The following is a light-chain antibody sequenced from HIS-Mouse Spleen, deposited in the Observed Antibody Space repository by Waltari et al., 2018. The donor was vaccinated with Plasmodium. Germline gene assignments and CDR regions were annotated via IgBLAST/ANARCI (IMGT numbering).Light chain of an antibody. Sequence: QTVVTQEPSFSVSPGGTVTLTCGLSSGSLSTRYYPSWYQQTPGQAPRTLIYSTNTRSSGVPDRFSGSILGNKAALTITGAQADDESDYYCVLYMGSGIWVFGGGTKLTVL. CDR1: SGSLSTRYY. J-gene: IGLJ2*01. CDR2: STN. CDR3: VLYMGSGIWV. V-gene: IGLV8-61*01.